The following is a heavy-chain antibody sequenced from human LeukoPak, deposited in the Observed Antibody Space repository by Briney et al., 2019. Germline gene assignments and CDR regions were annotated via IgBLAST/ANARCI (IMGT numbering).Heavy chain of an antibody. D-gene: IGHD3-10*01. V-gene: IGHV1-8*01. Sequence: ASVKVSCKASGYTFTSYDINWVRQATGQGLEWMGWMNPNSGNTGYAQKFQGRVTMTRSTSISTAYMELSSLRSEDTAVYYCARVPYYGSGSLYDYWGQGTLVTVSS. CDR3: ARVPYYGSGSLYDY. CDR1: GYTFTSYD. J-gene: IGHJ4*02. CDR2: MNPNSGNT.